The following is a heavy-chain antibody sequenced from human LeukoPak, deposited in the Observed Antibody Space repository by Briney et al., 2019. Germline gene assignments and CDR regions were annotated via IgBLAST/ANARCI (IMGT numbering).Heavy chain of an antibody. CDR1: GFTFGDYA. V-gene: IGHV3-49*04. D-gene: IGHD3-9*01. CDR3: TSGGPTYYDILTGYYNIPTLDY. CDR2: IRSKAYGGTT. J-gene: IGHJ4*02. Sequence: GGSLRLSCTASGFTFGDYAMSWVRQAPGKGLEWVGFIRSKAYGGTTEYAASVKGRFTISRDDSKSIAYLQMNSLKTEDTAVYYCTSGGPTYYDILTGYYNIPTLDYWGQGTLVTVSS.